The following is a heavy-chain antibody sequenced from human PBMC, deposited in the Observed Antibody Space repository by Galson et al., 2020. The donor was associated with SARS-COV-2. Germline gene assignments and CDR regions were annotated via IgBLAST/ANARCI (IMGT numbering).Heavy chain of an antibody. V-gene: IGHV4-61*02. CDR1: GGSISSGSYY. J-gene: IGHJ3*02. D-gene: IGHD3-22*01. CDR3: ARQTYDGLTDI. CDR2: IYTSGST. Sequence: SETLSLTCTVSGGSISSGSYYWSWIRQPAGKGLEWIGRIYTSGSTNYNPSLKSRVTISVDTSKNQFSLKLSSVTAADTAVYYCARQTYDGLTDIWGQGTMVTVSS.